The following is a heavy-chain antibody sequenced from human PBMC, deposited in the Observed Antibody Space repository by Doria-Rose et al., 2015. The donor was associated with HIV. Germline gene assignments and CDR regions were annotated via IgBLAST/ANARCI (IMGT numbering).Heavy chain of an antibody. CDR3: ARVGWELLYFFDY. J-gene: IGHJ4*02. Sequence: VQLVQSGGSLVQPGRSLRLSCTASGYTFGDHAMSWFRQASGKGLEWIGFIRSKAYGGTKEYAASVKGRVTISRDDSKSIAYLQLNSLKTEDTAVYFWARVGWELLYFFDYRGQGTQVAVSS. V-gene: IGHV3-49*03. CDR2: IRSKAYGGTK. CDR1: GYTFGDHA. D-gene: IGHD1-26*01.